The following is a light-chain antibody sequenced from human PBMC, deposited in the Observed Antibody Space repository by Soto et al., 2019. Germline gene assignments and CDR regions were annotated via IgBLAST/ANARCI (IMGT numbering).Light chain of an antibody. CDR2: SNN. Sequence: QSVLTQPPSASGTPGQRVTISCSGSSSNIGSNTVNWYQQLPGTAPKLLIYSNNLRPSGVPDRFSGSKSGTSASLAISGLQSEDEADYYCAAWDDSLNGHVVFGGGTKLTVL. CDR1: SSNIGSNT. CDR3: AAWDDSLNGHVV. V-gene: IGLV1-44*01. J-gene: IGLJ2*01.